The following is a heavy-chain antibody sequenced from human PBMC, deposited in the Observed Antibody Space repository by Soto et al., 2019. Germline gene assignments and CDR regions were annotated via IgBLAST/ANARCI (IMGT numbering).Heavy chain of an antibody. CDR1: GGSISSGGYS. CDR2: IYHSGST. V-gene: IGHV4-30-2*01. CDR3: ARGGIRYFDWLPSFDY. Sequence: SETLSLTCAVSGGSISSGGYSWSWIRQPPGKGLEWIGYIYHSGSTYYKQSLKSRVTISVDRSKNQFYLKLSSVTAADTALYYCARGGIRYFDWLPSFDYWGQGTLVTVSS. D-gene: IGHD3-9*01. J-gene: IGHJ4*02.